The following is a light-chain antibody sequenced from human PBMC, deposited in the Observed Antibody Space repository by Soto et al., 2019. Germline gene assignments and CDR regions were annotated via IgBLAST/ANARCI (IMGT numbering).Light chain of an antibody. V-gene: IGKV3-11*01. J-gene: IGKJ4*01. Sequence: IVLAQSPATLSLSPGERATLSCRASQSVSSYLAWYQQKPGQAPRLFIYGASNRATGIPDRFSGSGSGTDFTLTISRLEPEDFAVYYCQQRVNWPPTFGGGTKVDIK. CDR1: QSVSSY. CDR2: GAS. CDR3: QQRVNWPPT.